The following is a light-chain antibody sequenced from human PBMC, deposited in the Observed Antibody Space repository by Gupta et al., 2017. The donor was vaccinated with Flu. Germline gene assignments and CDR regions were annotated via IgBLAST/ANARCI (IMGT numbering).Light chain of an antibody. Sequence: GTAVLAPGEEATRSSRAGKSNRSSYLAWYQQKPGQAPRLLIYGASSRATGVPDRFSGSGSGTDFTLTISRLEPEDFAVYYCQQYGDSPLTFGGGTKVEI. CDR3: QQYGDSPLT. CDR1: KSNRSSY. V-gene: IGKV3-20*01. CDR2: GAS. J-gene: IGKJ4*01.